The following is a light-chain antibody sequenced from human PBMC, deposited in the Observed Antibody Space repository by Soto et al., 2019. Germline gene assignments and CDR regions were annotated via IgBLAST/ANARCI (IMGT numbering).Light chain of an antibody. CDR3: SPYTTSITHV. J-gene: IGLJ3*02. Sequence: QSALTQPASVSGSPGQSITISCTGTSSDVGGYDYVSWYQQHPGKAPKLMIYGVSNRPSGVSNRFSGSKSGNTASLTISGLQAEDEADYYCSPYTTSITHVFGGGTKLTVL. V-gene: IGLV2-14*03. CDR2: GVS. CDR1: SSDVGGYDY.